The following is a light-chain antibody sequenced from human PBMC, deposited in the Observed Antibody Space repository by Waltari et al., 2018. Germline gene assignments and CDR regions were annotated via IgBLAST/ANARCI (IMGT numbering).Light chain of an antibody. Sequence: DIQMTPSLSSLSASVGHGVTITCRASQDISNNLNWYQQKPGKAPDLLIFAVFTLQSGVPSRFSGSGSGTEFTLTISSLQPEDSATYYCQQSYTMPMYTFGQGTKLEIK. J-gene: IGKJ2*01. V-gene: IGKV1-39*01. CDR2: AVF. CDR3: QQSYTMPMYT. CDR1: QDISNN.